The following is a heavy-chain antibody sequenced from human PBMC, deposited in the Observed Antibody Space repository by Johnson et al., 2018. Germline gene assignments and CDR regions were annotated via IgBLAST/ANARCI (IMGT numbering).Heavy chain of an antibody. D-gene: IGHD6-19*01. Sequence: VQLVESGGGVVQPGRSXRLSCAASGFTFSSYGMHWVRQAPGKGLEWVAGISYDGSNKYYADSVKGRFTISRDNSKNTLYLQMNSLKTEDTAVYYCTRCPSSGWYVDAFDIWGQGTMVTVSS. CDR3: TRCPSSGWYVDAFDI. J-gene: IGHJ3*02. CDR1: GFTFSSYG. CDR2: ISYDGSNK. V-gene: IGHV3-30*03.